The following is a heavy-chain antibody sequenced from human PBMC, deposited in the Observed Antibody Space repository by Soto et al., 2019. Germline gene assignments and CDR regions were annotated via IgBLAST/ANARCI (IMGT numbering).Heavy chain of an antibody. Sequence: GGSLRLSCAASGFTFSSYAMHWVRQAPGKGLEWVAVISYDGSNKYYADSVKGRFTISRDNSKNTLYLQMNSLRAEDTAVYYCARTDSYYYDSSGPLDAFDIWGQGTMVTV. D-gene: IGHD3-22*01. CDR3: ARTDSYYYDSSGPLDAFDI. V-gene: IGHV3-30-3*01. CDR1: GFTFSSYA. CDR2: ISYDGSNK. J-gene: IGHJ3*02.